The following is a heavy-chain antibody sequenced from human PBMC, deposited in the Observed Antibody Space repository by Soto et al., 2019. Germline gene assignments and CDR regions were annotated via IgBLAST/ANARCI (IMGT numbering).Heavy chain of an antibody. CDR3: TTDLWRIAVVVGSTGYFNP. Sequence: GSLRLSCAASGFTFSDAWMIWVRQAPGKGLDWVGRIKSKSDGGTTEYAAPVRGRFTISRDDSKNTLYLQMNSLKTEDTAVYYCTTDLWRIAVVVGSTGYFNPWGQGTPVTVSS. D-gene: IGHD2-15*01. V-gene: IGHV3-15*01. J-gene: IGHJ5*02. CDR2: IKSKSDGGTT. CDR1: GFTFSDAW.